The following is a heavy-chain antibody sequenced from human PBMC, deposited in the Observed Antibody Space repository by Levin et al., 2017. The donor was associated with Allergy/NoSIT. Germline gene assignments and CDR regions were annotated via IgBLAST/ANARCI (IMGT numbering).Heavy chain of an antibody. V-gene: IGHV3-30-3*01. Sequence: GESLKISCAVSGFTFSNYVMHWVRQAPGKGLEWVAVISYDGSNKYYADSVKGRFTISTDNSNNTLWLQMNSLRTDDTAVYYCARDPVPLAVTGRAFDLWGQGTVVTVSS. CDR2: ISYDGSNK. J-gene: IGHJ3*01. CDR1: GFTFSNYV. D-gene: IGHD6-19*01. CDR3: ARDPVPLAVTGRAFDL.